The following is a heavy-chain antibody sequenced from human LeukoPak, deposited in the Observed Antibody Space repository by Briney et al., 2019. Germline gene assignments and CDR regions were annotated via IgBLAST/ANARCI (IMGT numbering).Heavy chain of an antibody. CDR3: AREWGDGYDSCGMDV. Sequence: GGSLRLSCAASGFTFSSYEMNWVRQAPGKGLEWVSYISSSGSTIYYAESVKGRFTISRDNAKNSLYLQMNSLRAEDTAVYYCAREWGDGYDSCGMDVWGQGTTVTVSS. J-gene: IGHJ6*02. D-gene: IGHD5-24*01. CDR2: ISSSGSTI. V-gene: IGHV3-48*03. CDR1: GFTFSSYE.